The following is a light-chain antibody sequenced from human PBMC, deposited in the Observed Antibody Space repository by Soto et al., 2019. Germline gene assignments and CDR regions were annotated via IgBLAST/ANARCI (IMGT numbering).Light chain of an antibody. CDR2: DAS. J-gene: IGKJ4*01. V-gene: IGKV3-11*01. CDR1: QSVSSY. CDR3: QQHNNLPPIT. Sequence: EIVLTQSPATLSVSPGERATLSCRASQSVSSYLAWYQQKPGQAPRLLIYDASNRATGIPARFSGSGSGTDFTLTISSLQSEDFAVYYCQQHNNLPPITFGGGTKVEIK.